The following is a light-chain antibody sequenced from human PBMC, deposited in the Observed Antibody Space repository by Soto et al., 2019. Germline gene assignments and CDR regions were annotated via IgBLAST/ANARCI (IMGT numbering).Light chain of an antibody. CDR2: AAS. J-gene: IGKJ1*01. Sequence: AIQVTESPSSLSASVGDRVTITCRTSQGIRSALGWYQQKPVKVPKLLIYAASTLQSGVPSRFSGSGSGRDFTLTISSLQPEDFATYYCLLDYSYFWAFGQGTKVDIK. V-gene: IGKV1-6*01. CDR3: LLDYSYFWA. CDR1: QGIRSA.